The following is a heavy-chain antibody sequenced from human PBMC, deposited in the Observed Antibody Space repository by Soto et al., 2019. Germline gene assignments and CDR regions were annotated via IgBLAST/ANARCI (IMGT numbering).Heavy chain of an antibody. Sequence: QVQLVESGGGVVQPGRSLRLSCAASGFTFSSYAMHWVRQAPGKGLEWVAVISYDGSNKYYADSVKGRFTISRDNSKNPLYLQMNSLRAEDTAVYYCARDQDYGDYVFGWYFDLWGRGTLVTVSS. V-gene: IGHV3-30-3*01. J-gene: IGHJ2*01. CDR2: ISYDGSNK. D-gene: IGHD4-17*01. CDR1: GFTFSSYA. CDR3: ARDQDYGDYVFGWYFDL.